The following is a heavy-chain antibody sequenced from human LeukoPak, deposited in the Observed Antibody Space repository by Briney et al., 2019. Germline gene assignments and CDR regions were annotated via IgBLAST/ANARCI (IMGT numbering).Heavy chain of an antibody. Sequence: SETLSLTCTVSGGSISSSSYYWGWIRQPPGKGLEWIGSIYYSGSTYYNPSLKSRVTISVDTSKNQFSLKLSSVTAADTAVYYCARSHGYYGSGSYSIRYWGQGTLVTVSS. J-gene: IGHJ4*02. D-gene: IGHD3-10*01. CDR1: GGSISSSSYY. V-gene: IGHV4-39*01. CDR3: ARSHGYYGSGSYSIRY. CDR2: IYYSGST.